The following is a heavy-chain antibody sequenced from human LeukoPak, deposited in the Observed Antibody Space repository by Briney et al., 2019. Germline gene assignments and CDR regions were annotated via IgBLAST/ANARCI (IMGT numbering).Heavy chain of an antibody. Sequence: GGSLRLSCAASGFTFSSYELNWVRQAPGKGLEWVSYISDTGSTIYYADSVEGRFTISRDNAKNSLYLQMNSLRAEDTAVYYCARDKGGYGWFDPWGQGTLVTVSS. CDR1: GFTFSSYE. D-gene: IGHD5-12*01. CDR3: ARDKGGYGWFDP. V-gene: IGHV3-48*03. J-gene: IGHJ5*02. CDR2: ISDTGSTI.